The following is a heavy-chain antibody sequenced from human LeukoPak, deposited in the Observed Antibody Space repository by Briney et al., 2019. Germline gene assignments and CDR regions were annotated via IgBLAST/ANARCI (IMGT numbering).Heavy chain of an antibody. J-gene: IGHJ5*02. Sequence: SETLSLTCAVYGGSFSGYYWSWIRQPPGKGLEWIGEINHSGSTNYNPSLKSRVTISVDTSKNQFSLKLSSETAADTAVYYCATGYLYGDYGDGWFDPWGQGTLVTVSS. V-gene: IGHV4-34*01. CDR3: ATGYLYGDYGDGWFDP. D-gene: IGHD4-17*01. CDR1: GGSFSGYY. CDR2: INHSGST.